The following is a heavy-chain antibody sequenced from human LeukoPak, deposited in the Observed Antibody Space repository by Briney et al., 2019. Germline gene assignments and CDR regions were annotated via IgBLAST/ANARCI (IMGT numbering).Heavy chain of an antibody. CDR3: TGNLGDDRPVY. CDR2: IKSKINGGTI. V-gene: IGHV3-15*01. Sequence: GGSLRLSCAASGFTFSNAWMSWVRQAPGKGLEWVGRIKSKINGGTIDYAAAVKDRFTISRDASKNTLYLQMDSLKTEDTAVYYCTGNLGDDRPVYWGQGTLVTVSS. D-gene: IGHD4-17*01. J-gene: IGHJ4*02. CDR1: GFTFSNAW.